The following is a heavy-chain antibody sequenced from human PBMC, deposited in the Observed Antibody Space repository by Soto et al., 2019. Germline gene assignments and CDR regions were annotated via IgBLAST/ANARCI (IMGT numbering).Heavy chain of an antibody. CDR1: GASINNYY. Sequence: PSETLSLTCTVSGASINNYYWSWIRQPAGKGLEWIGRMYTSGSTNYNPSLKSRVTMSVDTSKNQFSLKLSSVTAADTAVYYCARYSSAWYLSFDSWGQGTLVTVS. CDR3: ARYSSAWYLSFDS. CDR2: MYTSGST. J-gene: IGHJ4*02. D-gene: IGHD6-19*01. V-gene: IGHV4-4*07.